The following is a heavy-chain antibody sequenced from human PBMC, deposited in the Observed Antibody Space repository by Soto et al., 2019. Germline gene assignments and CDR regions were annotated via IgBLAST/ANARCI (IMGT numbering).Heavy chain of an antibody. CDR1: GESISSYY. D-gene: IGHD6-13*01. V-gene: IGHV4-59*01. CDR3: ARLKQQLDPFYYYYYMDV. CDR2: IYYSGST. J-gene: IGHJ6*03. Sequence: SETMSLTCTVSGESISSYYWSWIRKPPGKGLEWIGYIYYSGSTNYNPSLKSRVTISVDTSKNQFSLKLSSVTAVDTAVYYCARLKQQLDPFYYYYYMDVWGKGTTVTVSS.